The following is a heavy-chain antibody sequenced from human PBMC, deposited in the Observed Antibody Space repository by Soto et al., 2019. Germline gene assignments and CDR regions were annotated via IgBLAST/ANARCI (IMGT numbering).Heavy chain of an antibody. D-gene: IGHD3-3*01. CDR3: AKDALVLRFLEWLFNPYYFDY. CDR1: GFTFSSYA. Sequence: ERSLRLSCAASGFTFSSYAMSWVRQAPGKGLESVSAISGSGGSTYYADSVKGRFTISRDNSKNTLYLQMNSLRAEDTAVYYCAKDALVLRFLEWLFNPYYFDYWGQGTLVTVSS. CDR2: ISGSGGST. J-gene: IGHJ4*02. V-gene: IGHV3-23*01.